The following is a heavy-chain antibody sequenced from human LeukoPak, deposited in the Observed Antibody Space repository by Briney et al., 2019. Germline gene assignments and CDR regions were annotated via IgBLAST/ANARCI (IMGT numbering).Heavy chain of an antibody. D-gene: IGHD3-16*01. V-gene: IGHV1-69*05. CDR3: ARARWGRHFFDY. J-gene: IGHJ4*02. CDR1: GGTFSSYA. CDR2: IIPIFGTA. Sequence: ASVKVSCKASGGTFSSYAISWVRQAPGQGLEWMGGIIPIFGTANYAQKFQGRVSITRDTSATTAYMELSSLRSEDMGVYYCARARWGRHFFDYWGQGTLVTVSS.